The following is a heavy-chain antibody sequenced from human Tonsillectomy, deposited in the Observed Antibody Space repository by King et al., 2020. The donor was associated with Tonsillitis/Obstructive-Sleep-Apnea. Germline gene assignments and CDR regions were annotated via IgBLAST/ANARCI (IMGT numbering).Heavy chain of an antibody. CDR1: GFTFSSYA. D-gene: IGHD5-12*01. V-gene: IGHV3-23*04. Sequence: VQLVESGGGLVQPGGSLRLSCAASGFTFSSYAMSWVRQAPGKGLEWVSAISGSGGSTYYADSVKGRFTISRDNSKNTLYLQMNSLRAEDTAVYYYAKWGLDDRGYDVVGFDYWGQGTLVTVSS. CDR3: AKWGLDDRGYDVVGFDY. J-gene: IGHJ4*02. CDR2: ISGSGGST.